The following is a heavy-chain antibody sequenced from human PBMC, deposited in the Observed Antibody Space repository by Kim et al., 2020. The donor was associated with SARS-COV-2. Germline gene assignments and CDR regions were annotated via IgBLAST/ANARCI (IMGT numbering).Heavy chain of an antibody. D-gene: IGHD3-22*01. CDR2: VSGSGGST. CDR1: GFTFSSYA. Sequence: GGSLRLSCAASGFTFSSYAMSWVRQAPGKGLEWVSAVSGSGGSTYYADSVKGRFTISRDNSTNTLYLQMNCLRAEDTAVYYCAKQGRGYYYDSSGYYVAYWGQGTLVTVSS. CDR3: AKQGRGYYYDSSGYYVAY. V-gene: IGHV3-23*01. J-gene: IGHJ4*02.